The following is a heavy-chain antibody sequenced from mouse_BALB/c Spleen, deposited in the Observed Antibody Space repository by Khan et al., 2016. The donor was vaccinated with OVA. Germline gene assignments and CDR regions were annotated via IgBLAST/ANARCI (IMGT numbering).Heavy chain of an antibody. CDR2: INPYNDYT. Sequence: EVQLQQSGPELVKPEASVKMSCKASGYTFTSYDMHWVKQKPGQGLEWIGYINPYNDYTNFNEKFKGKATLTSDKSSSTAYMALSSLTPEDAAVYYGARGVLGLQTWCAYWGQGTLVTVSA. J-gene: IGHJ3*01. CDR1: GYTFTSYD. CDR3: ARGVLGLQTWCAY. D-gene: IGHD3-1*01. V-gene: IGHV1S136*01.